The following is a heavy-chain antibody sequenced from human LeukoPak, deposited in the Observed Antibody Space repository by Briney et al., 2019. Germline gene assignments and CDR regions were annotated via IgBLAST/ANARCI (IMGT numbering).Heavy chain of an antibody. Sequence: GGSLRLSCAASGFTFSSYEMNWVRQAPGKGLEWVSYISSSGSTIYYADSVKGRFTISRDNAKNSLYLQMNSLRAEDTAVYYCARAPQQWLATGLESAFDIWGQGTMVTVSS. CDR2: ISSSGSTI. V-gene: IGHV3-48*03. CDR1: GFTFSSYE. CDR3: ARAPQQWLATGLESAFDI. D-gene: IGHD6-19*01. J-gene: IGHJ3*02.